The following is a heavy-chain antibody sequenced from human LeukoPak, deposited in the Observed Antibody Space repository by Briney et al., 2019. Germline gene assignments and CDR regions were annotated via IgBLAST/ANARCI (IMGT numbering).Heavy chain of an antibody. CDR3: ARDSWSGYYFDY. J-gene: IGHJ4*02. V-gene: IGHV4-61*02. D-gene: IGHD3-3*01. CDR1: GYSISSGYY. CDR2: IYTSGST. Sequence: SETLSLTCAVSGYSISSGYYWGWIRQPAGKGLEWIGRIYTSGSTNYNPSLKSRVTISVDTSKNQFSLKLSSVTAADTAVYYCARDSWSGYYFDYWGQGTLVTVSS.